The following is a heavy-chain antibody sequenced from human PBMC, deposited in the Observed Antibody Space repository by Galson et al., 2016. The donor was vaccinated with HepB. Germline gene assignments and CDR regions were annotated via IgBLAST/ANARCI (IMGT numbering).Heavy chain of an antibody. CDR3: ARGGANFDWILDF. V-gene: IGHV1-18*01. Sequence: SVKVSCEASGYTFTNYGVSWVRQAPGQGLEWMGWISSYTGDTNYAQKFQGRVTMTTDKSTSTAYMDLRSLKSDDTAVYFCARGGANFDWILDFWGQGTLVTVSS. J-gene: IGHJ4*02. CDR1: GYTFTNYG. D-gene: IGHD3-9*01. CDR2: ISSYTGDT.